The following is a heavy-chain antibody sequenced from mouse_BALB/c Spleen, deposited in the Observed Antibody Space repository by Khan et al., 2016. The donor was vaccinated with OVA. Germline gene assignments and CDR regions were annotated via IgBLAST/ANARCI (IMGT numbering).Heavy chain of an antibody. CDR2: ISYSGNT. CDR3: ARVKGGDFDY. Sequence: EVQLQESGPGLVKPSQSLSLTCTVTGYSITSDYAWNWIRQFPGNKLEWMGYISYSGNTKYNPSLKSRISITRDTSKNQFFLQLNSVTIEATATYYCARVKGGDFDYWGKGTTLTVS. CDR1: GYSITSDYA. V-gene: IGHV3-2*02. J-gene: IGHJ2*01.